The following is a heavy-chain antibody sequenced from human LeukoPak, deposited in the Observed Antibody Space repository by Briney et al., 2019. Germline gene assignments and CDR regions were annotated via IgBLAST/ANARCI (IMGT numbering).Heavy chain of an antibody. V-gene: IGHV3-48*04. Sequence: GGSLRLSCAASGFTFRTHSMNWVRQAPGKGLEWVSHISSGSSNIYYADSVKGRFTISRDNAKNSLYLQMNSLRAEDTAVYYCATRVFVTANDYWGQGTLVTVSS. CDR1: GFTFRTHS. CDR2: ISSGSSNI. CDR3: ATRVFVTANDY. J-gene: IGHJ4*02. D-gene: IGHD2-21*02.